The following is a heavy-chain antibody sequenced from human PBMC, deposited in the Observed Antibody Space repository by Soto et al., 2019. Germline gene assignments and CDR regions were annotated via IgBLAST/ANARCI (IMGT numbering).Heavy chain of an antibody. V-gene: IGHV3-48*01. D-gene: IGHD3-16*01. J-gene: IGHJ3*02. CDR1: GFTFSSYS. CDR2: ISSSSSTI. CDR3: ARGDALMITFGGGPNYHAFDI. Sequence: GGSLRLSCAASGFTFSSYSMNWVRQAPGKGLEWVSYISSSSSTIYYADSVKGRFTISRDNAKNSLYLQMNSLRAEDTTVYYCARGDALMITFGGGPNYHAFDIWGQGTMVTVSS.